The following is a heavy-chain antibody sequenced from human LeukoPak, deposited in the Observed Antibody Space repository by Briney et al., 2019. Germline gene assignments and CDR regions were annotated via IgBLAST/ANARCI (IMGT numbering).Heavy chain of an antibody. V-gene: IGHV3-23*01. CDR3: AKRRVGGNRPDFLSDFDS. D-gene: IGHD3-3*01. Sequence: GGSLRLSCAASGFTFSNYAMSWVRQAPGKGLEWVSAISASEGITSYAFSVKGRFTISGDNSRNTLSLQMNDLTADDTAVYYCAKRRVGGNRPDFLSDFDSWGQGTLVTVSA. CDR1: GFTFSNYA. CDR2: ISASEGIT. J-gene: IGHJ4*02.